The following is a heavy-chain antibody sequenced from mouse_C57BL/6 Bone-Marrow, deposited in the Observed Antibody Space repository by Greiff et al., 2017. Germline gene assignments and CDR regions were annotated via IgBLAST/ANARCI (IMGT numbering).Heavy chain of an antibody. Sequence: QVQLQQPGAELVMPGASVKLSCKASGYTFTSYWMHWVKQRPGQGLAWIGEIDPSDSYTNYNQKFKGKSTLTVDKSSSTAYMQLSSLTSEDSAVYYCARGIPGAFAYWGQGTLVTVSA. CDR3: ARGIPGAFAY. CDR1: GYTFTSYW. D-gene: IGHD4-1*01. CDR2: IDPSDSYT. V-gene: IGHV1-69*01. J-gene: IGHJ3*01.